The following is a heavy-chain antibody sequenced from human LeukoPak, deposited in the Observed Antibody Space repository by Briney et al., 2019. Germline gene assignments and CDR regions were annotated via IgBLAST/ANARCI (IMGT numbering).Heavy chain of an antibody. Sequence: GGSLRLSCAASGFTFSGYWMHWVRQAPGKGLVWVSRVATGGTGPSYADSVKGRFTISRDNAKNTLYLQMNSLSAEDTAVYFCARDMGPYGGSPGASWGQGTLVSVSS. V-gene: IGHV3-74*01. CDR2: VATGGTGP. CDR3: ARDMGPYGGSPGAS. CDR1: GFTFSGYW. D-gene: IGHD4-23*01. J-gene: IGHJ5*02.